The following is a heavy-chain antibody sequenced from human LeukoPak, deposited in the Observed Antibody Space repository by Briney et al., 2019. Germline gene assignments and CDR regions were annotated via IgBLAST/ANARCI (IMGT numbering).Heavy chain of an antibody. CDR1: GGSISDSAYY. CDR2: IYYTGTF. J-gene: IGHJ4*02. CDR3: ARLEGSGSYNIGEHHFDF. Sequence: SETLSLTCTVSGGSISDSAYYWGWIRQPPGKGLEWIGTIYYTGTFNHNPSVKRRVTTTVDTSKNQFTLRLRSVTAADTAVYYCARLEGSGSYNIGEHHFDFWGQGTLVTVSS. D-gene: IGHD3-10*01. V-gene: IGHV4-39*01.